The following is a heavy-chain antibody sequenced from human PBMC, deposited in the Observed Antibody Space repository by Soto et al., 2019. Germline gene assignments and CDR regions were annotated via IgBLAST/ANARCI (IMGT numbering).Heavy chain of an antibody. D-gene: IGHD2-8*01. CDR1: GFTFSSYP. V-gene: IGHV3-74*01. CDR3: VRGTNGWRGMDY. J-gene: IGHJ4*02. CDR2: ITEDGSGT. Sequence: GGSLRLSCATSGFTFSSYPMHWVRQAPGKGPVWVSRITEDGSGTTYADSVKGRFTVTRDNAKNTMYLQMSGLGAEDTAVYHCVRGTNGWRGMDYWGQGTLVTVS.